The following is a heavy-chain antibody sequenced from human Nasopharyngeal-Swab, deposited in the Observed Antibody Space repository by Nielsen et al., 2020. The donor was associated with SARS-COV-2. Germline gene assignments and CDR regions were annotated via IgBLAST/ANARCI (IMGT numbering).Heavy chain of an antibody. D-gene: IGHD1-1*01. J-gene: IGHJ4*02. CDR2: IYSGRT. CDR3: AGTRWVY. V-gene: IGHV3-53*01. CDR1: GFSVSSNY. Sequence: GESLKISCAASGFSVSSNYMRWARLAQGKGLEWVSSIYSGRTYYADSVKGRFTVSRDSSKNTVYRQMNSLRAEDTAVYYCAGTRWVYWGQGTLFTVPS.